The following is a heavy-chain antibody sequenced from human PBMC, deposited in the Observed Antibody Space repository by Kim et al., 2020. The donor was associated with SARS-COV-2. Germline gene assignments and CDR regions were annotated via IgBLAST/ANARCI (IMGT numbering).Heavy chain of an antibody. CDR2: ISSNGGST. CDR3: VKFYGITMVRGVIIPPFDY. CDR1: GFTFSSYA. Sequence: GGSLRLSCSASGFTFSSYAMHWARQAPGKGLEYVSAISSNGGSTYYADSVKGRFTISRDNSKNTLYLQMSSLRAEDTAVYYCVKFYGITMVRGVIIPPFDYWGQGTLVTVSS. D-gene: IGHD3-10*01. J-gene: IGHJ4*02. V-gene: IGHV3-64D*06.